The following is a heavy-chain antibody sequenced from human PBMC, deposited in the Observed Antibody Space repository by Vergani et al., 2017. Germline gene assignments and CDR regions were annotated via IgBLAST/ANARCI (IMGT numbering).Heavy chain of an antibody. CDR1: GGSISSGGYY. J-gene: IGHJ5*02. Sequence: QVQLQESGPGLVKPSQTLSLTCTVSGGSISSGGYYWSWIRQPAGKGLEWIGRIYTSGSTNYNPSLKSRVTMSVDTSKNQFYLKLSSVTAADTAVYYCARGPGDGAEDWFDPWGQGTLVTVSS. CDR2: IYTSGST. D-gene: IGHD3-10*01. V-gene: IGHV4-61*02. CDR3: ARGPGDGAEDWFDP.